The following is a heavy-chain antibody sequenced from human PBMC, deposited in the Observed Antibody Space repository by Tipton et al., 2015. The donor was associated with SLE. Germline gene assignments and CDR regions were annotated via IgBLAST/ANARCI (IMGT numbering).Heavy chain of an antibody. D-gene: IGHD3-22*01. CDR3: AKGPYDSSGYFVY. CDR1: GFTFSSYG. Sequence: SLRLSCAASGFTFSSYGMHWVRQAPGKGLEWVAFIRYDGSNKYHADSVKGRFTISRDNSKNTLYLQMNSLRAEDTAVYYRAKGPYDSSGYFVYWGQGTLVTVSS. J-gene: IGHJ4*02. CDR2: IRYDGSNK. V-gene: IGHV3-30*02.